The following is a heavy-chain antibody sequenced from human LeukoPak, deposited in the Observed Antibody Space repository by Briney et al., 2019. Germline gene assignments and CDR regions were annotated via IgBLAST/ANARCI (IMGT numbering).Heavy chain of an antibody. CDR1: GGSISSYY. V-gene: IGHV4-59*01. CDR3: ARGNGDYAYDY. J-gene: IGHJ4*02. CDR2: IYYSGST. Sequence: SETLSLTCTVSGGSISSYYWSWIRQPPGKGLEWIGYIYYSGSTNYNPSLKSRVTISVDTSKNQLSLKLSSVTAADTAVYYCARGNGDYAYDYWGQGTLVTVSS. D-gene: IGHD4-17*01.